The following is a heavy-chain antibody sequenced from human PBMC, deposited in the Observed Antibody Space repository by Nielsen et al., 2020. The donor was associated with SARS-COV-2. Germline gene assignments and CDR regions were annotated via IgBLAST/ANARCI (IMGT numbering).Heavy chain of an antibody. CDR3: ARDPIDFDY. V-gene: IGHV3-9*01. Sequence: GGSLRLSCAASGFTFDDYAMHWVRQAPGKGLEWVSGISWNSGSIGYADSVKGRFTISRDNAKNSLYLQMNSLRAEDTALYYCARDPIDFDYWGQGTLVTVSS. D-gene: IGHD2-15*01. CDR2: ISWNSGSI. CDR1: GFTFDDYA. J-gene: IGHJ4*02.